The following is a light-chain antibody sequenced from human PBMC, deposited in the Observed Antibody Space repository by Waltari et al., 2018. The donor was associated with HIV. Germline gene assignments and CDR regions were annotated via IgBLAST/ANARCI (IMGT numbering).Light chain of an antibody. V-gene: IGLV2-14*01. Sequence: QSALTQPASVSGSPGQSITISCTGTSSDVGGYHYVSWYQQHPGKAPKLMIYEVSNRPSGVSNRCSGSKSGNTASLTISGLQAEDEAEYYCSSYTSSSTHVVFGGGTKLTVL. CDR3: SSYTSSSTHVV. J-gene: IGLJ2*01. CDR2: EVS. CDR1: SSDVGGYHY.